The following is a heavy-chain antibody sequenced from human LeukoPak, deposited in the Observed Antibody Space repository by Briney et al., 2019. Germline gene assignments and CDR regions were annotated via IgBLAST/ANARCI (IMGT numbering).Heavy chain of an antibody. CDR3: ARVGMEIGWSLEL. V-gene: IGHV1-18*01. D-gene: IGHD2-21*01. Sequence: ASVKVSCKASGYIFRSCGLSWVRQAPGQGLEWLGWISCYNGETRYEQNLQGRVTLTTDTSTTTAYMELRSLRSDDTAVYYCARVGMEIGWSLELWGRGTLVTVSS. J-gene: IGHJ2*01. CDR1: GYIFRSCG. CDR2: ISCYNGET.